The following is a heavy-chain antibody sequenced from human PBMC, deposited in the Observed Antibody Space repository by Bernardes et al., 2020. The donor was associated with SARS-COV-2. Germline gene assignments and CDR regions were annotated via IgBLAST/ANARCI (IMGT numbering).Heavy chain of an antibody. D-gene: IGHD4-17*01. J-gene: IGHJ6*03. CDR1: GFTFSSYS. Sequence: GGSLRLSCAASGFTFSSYSMNWVRQAPGKGLEWVSSISSSSSYIYYADSVKGRFTISRDNAKNSLYLQMNSLRAEDTAVYYCARDGATVTTGTHYYYMDVWGKGTTVTVSS. CDR2: ISSSSSYI. CDR3: ARDGATVTTGTHYYYMDV. V-gene: IGHV3-21*01.